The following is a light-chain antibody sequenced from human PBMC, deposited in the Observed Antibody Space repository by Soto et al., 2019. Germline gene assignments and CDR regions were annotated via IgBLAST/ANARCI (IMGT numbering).Light chain of an antibody. V-gene: IGKV1-39*01. CDR2: AAS. J-gene: IGKJ1*01. CDR3: QQSYSTPQT. Sequence: QMTQSPSSLSASVGDRVTITFRSSQSISSYLNWYQQKPGTAPKLLIYAASSLQSGVPSRFSGTGSRTDFTLTISSLQPEDFATYYCQQSYSTPQTFGQGTHVDIK. CDR1: QSISSY.